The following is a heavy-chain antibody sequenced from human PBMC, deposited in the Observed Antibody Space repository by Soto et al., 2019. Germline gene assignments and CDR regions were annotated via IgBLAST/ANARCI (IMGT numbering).Heavy chain of an antibody. J-gene: IGHJ4*02. D-gene: IGHD4-17*01. Sequence: SETLSLTCAVYGGSFSGYYWTWIRQPPGTGLEWIGEINHSGSTNYNPSLKSRVTISVDTSKNQFSLKLSSVTAADTAVYYCARVAYGDYEMGAFGFWGQGTLVTVSS. CDR2: INHSGST. V-gene: IGHV4-34*01. CDR3: ARVAYGDYEMGAFGF. CDR1: GGSFSGYY.